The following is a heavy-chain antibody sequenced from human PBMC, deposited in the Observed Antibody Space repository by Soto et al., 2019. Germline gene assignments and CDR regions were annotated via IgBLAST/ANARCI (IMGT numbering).Heavy chain of an antibody. CDR2: ISPNGQGI. J-gene: IGHJ5*02. D-gene: IGHD2-2*01. Sequence: GGSLRLSCGVSGFTVTSNGVSWVRQAPGKGLEWVSAISPNGQGIWYADSVKGRFTISRDISRNTAFLQMNSLRADDTGVYYCSRLPTLVVPAALILATWGQGTRVTVSS. CDR1: GFTVTSNG. V-gene: IGHV3-23*01. CDR3: SRLPTLVVPAALILAT.